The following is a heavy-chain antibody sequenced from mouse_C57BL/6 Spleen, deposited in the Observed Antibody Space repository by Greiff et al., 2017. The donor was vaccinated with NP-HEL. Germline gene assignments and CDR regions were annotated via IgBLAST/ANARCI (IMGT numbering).Heavy chain of an antibody. Sequence: EVKLQESGEGLVKPGGSLKLSCAASGFTFSSYAMSWVRQTPEKRLEWVAYISSGGDYIYYADTVKGRFTISRDNARNTLYLQMSSLKSEDTAMDYCTRGGYITTPVAGAMDYWGQGTSGTVSS. D-gene: IGHD1-1*01. J-gene: IGHJ4*01. CDR2: ISSGGDYI. V-gene: IGHV5-9-1*02. CDR3: TRGGYITTPVAGAMDY. CDR1: GFTFSSYA.